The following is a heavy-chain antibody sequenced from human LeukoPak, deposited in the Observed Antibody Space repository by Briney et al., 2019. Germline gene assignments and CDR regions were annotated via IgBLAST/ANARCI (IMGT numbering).Heavy chain of an antibody. Sequence: ASVKVSCKASGYTFTGYYMHWVRQAPGQGLEWMGWINPNSGGTNYAQKLQGWVTMTRDTSISTAYMELSRLRSDDTAVYYCARALYYYDSSGYYYYYGMDVWGQGTTVTVSS. D-gene: IGHD3-22*01. CDR2: INPNSGGT. J-gene: IGHJ6*02. CDR1: GYTFTGYY. CDR3: ARALYYYDSSGYYYYYGMDV. V-gene: IGHV1-2*04.